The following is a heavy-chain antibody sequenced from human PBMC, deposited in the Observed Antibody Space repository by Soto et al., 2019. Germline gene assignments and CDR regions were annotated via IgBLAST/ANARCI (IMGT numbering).Heavy chain of an antibody. CDR3: ASARMGSGSPPFDY. J-gene: IGHJ4*02. D-gene: IGHD3-10*01. CDR2: ISSSSSYI. CDR1: GFTFSTYS. V-gene: IGHV3-21*01. Sequence: EVQLVESGGGLVKPGGSLRLSCAASGFTFSTYSMNWVRQAPGKGLEWVSSISSSSSYIHYTDSVKGRFTISRDNAKNSLFLRMNSGRAEDTAVYYCASARMGSGSPPFDYWGQGTLVTVSS.